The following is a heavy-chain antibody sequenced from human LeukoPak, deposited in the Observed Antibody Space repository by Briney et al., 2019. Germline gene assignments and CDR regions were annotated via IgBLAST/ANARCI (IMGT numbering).Heavy chain of an antibody. Sequence: ASVKVSCKASGYTFTGYYMHWVRQAPGQGLELKGRINPNSGGTNYAQKFQGRVTMTRDTSISTAYMELSRLRSDDTAVYYCARAQRAVSSPSGYWGQGTLVTVSS. D-gene: IGHD3-16*02. CDR1: GYTFTGYY. J-gene: IGHJ4*02. CDR3: ARAQRAVSSPSGY. CDR2: INPNSGGT. V-gene: IGHV1-2*06.